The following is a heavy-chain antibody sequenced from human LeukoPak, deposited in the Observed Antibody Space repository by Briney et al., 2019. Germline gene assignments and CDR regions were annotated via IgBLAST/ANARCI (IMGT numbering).Heavy chain of an antibody. Sequence: GGSLRLSCAASGFTFSSYSMNWVRQAPGEGLEWVSYISSSSSTIYYADSVKGRFTISRDNAKNSLYLQMNSLRAEDTAVYYCARAEPYSSGRKPLYLYDYWGQGTLVTVSS. CDR3: ARAEPYSSGRKPLYLYDY. CDR2: ISSSSSTI. J-gene: IGHJ4*02. D-gene: IGHD6-19*01. V-gene: IGHV3-48*01. CDR1: GFTFSSYS.